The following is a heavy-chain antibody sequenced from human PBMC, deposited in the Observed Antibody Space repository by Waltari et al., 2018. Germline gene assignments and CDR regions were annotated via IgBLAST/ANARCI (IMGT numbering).Heavy chain of an antibody. CDR3: AKGKTYDYIWGETDAFDI. J-gene: IGHJ3*02. D-gene: IGHD3-16*01. V-gene: IGHV3-9*03. CDR1: GFTFDDYA. Sequence: EVQLVESGGGLVQPGRSLRLSCAASGFTFDDYAMHWVRQAPGQGLEWVSGISWNSGSIGYADSVKGRFTISRDNAKNSLYLQMNSLRAEDMALYYCAKGKTYDYIWGETDAFDIWGQGTMVTVSS. CDR2: ISWNSGSI.